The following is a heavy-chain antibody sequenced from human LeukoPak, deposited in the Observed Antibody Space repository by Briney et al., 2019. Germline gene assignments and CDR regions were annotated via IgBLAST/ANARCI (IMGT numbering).Heavy chain of an antibody. J-gene: IGHJ4*02. D-gene: IGHD4-23*01. CDR2: IIPIFGTA. CDR3: ARDRGTTVVTALFDY. V-gene: IGHV1-69*05. Sequence: ASVKVSCKASGGTFSSYAISWVRQAPGQGLEWMGRIIPIFGTANYAQKFQGRVTITTDESTSTAYMELSSLRSEDTAVYYCARDRGTTVVTALFDYWGQGTLVTVSS. CDR1: GGTFSSYA.